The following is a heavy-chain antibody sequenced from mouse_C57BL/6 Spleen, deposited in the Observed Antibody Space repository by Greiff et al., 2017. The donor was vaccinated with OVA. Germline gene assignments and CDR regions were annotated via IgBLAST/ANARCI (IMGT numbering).Heavy chain of an antibody. V-gene: IGHV1-85*01. Sequence: QVQLQQPGAELVKPGASVKLSCKASGYTFTSYDINWVKQRPGQGLEWIGWIYPRDGSTKYTEKFKGKATLTVDTSSSTAYLELSSLTSEDSAVYFCARSGNYWYFDVWGTGTTVTVSS. D-gene: IGHD1-3*01. CDR2: IYPRDGST. CDR1: GYTFTSYD. J-gene: IGHJ1*03. CDR3: ARSGNYWYFDV.